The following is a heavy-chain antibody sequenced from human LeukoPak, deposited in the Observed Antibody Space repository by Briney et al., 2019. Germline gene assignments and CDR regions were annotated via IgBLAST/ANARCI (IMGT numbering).Heavy chain of an antibody. CDR3: ARGNFDWSYYYYYYMDV. J-gene: IGHJ6*03. CDR2: ISSSGSTI. D-gene: IGHD3-9*01. V-gene: IGHV3-11*04. Sequence: GGSLRLSCAASGFTFSDYYMSWIRQAPGKGLEWVSYISSSGSTIYYADSVKGRFTISRDNAKNSLYLQMNSLRAEDTAVYYCARGNFDWSYYYYYYMDVWGKGTTVTISS. CDR1: GFTFSDYY.